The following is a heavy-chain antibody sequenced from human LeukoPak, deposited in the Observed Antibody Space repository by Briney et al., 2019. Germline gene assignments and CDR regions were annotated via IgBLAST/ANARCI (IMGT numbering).Heavy chain of an antibody. V-gene: IGHV3-66*01. CDR2: IYSGGST. CDR3: ARAVSGYDWAPFDY. J-gene: IGHJ4*02. Sequence: GGSLRLSCAASGFTVSSNYMSWVRQAPGKGLEWVSVIYSGGSTYYADSVKGRFTITRDNSKNTLYLQMNSLRAEDTAVYYCARAVSGYDWAPFDYWGQGTLVTVSS. D-gene: IGHD5-12*01. CDR1: GFTVSSNY.